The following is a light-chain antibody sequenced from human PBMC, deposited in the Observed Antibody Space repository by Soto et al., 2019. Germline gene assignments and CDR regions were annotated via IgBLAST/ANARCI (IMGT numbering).Light chain of an antibody. J-gene: IGLJ3*02. Sequence: QSALTQPPSVSGAPGQRVTISCTGSAANLGAKYAVHWYQHLPGTAPKLLIYDNIHRPSGVPDRFSGSKSDTSASLAITGLQAEDEDDYYCQSYDTTLSGLVFGGGTKLTVL. CDR1: AANLGAKYA. V-gene: IGLV1-40*01. CDR3: QSYDTTLSGLV. CDR2: DNI.